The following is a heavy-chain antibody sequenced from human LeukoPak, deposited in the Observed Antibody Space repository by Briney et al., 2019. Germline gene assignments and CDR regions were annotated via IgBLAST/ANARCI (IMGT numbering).Heavy chain of an antibody. CDR2: ISGSGGST. V-gene: IGHV3-23*01. D-gene: IGHD4/OR15-4a*01. J-gene: IGHJ6*02. Sequence: GGSLRLSCAASGFTFSSYAMSWVRQAPGKGLEWVSAISGSGGSTYYADSVKGRFTISRDNSKNTLYLQMNSPRAEDTAVYYCAKDDYRYYYGMDVWGQGTTVTVSS. CDR3: AKDDYRYYYGMDV. CDR1: GFTFSSYA.